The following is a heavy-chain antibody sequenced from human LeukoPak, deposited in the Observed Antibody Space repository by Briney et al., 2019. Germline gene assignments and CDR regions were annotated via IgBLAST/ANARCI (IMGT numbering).Heavy chain of an antibody. Sequence: ASMKVSCKTSGYIFTSHDISWLRQAPGQGLEWMGWMNLQSGDGHSAPKFQGRVAMTRDISTNTAYMELRSLRSDDTAVYYCARGLGYCGGDCFSSWYLDVWGHGTLVTVSS. D-gene: IGHD2-21*02. CDR1: GYIFTSHD. CDR3: ARGLGYCGGDCFSSWYLDV. CDR2: MNLQSGDG. J-gene: IGHJ2*01. V-gene: IGHV1-8*01.